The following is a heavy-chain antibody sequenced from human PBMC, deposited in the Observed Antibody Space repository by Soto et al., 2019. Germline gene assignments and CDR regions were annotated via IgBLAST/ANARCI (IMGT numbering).Heavy chain of an antibody. CDR3: ATGAQNYGIINDAFDI. Sequence: QVQLVQSGAEVKKPGASVKVSCKASGYTFTSYDINWVRQATGQGLEWMGWMNPNSGNTGYAQKFQGRVTMTRNTSISTAYMELSSLRSEDTAVYYCATGAQNYGIINDAFDIWGQGTMVTVSS. D-gene: IGHD1-7*01. J-gene: IGHJ3*02. V-gene: IGHV1-8*01. CDR2: MNPNSGNT. CDR1: GYTFTSYD.